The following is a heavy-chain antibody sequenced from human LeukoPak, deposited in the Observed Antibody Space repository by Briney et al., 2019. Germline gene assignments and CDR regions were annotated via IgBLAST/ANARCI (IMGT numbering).Heavy chain of an antibody. D-gene: IGHD3-10*01. CDR2: IYHSGTT. CDR1: NYSISRTYH. Sequence: TSETLSLTCSVSNYSISRTYHWGWIRQPPGKGLEWIGTIYHSGTTYYSPSLKSRVTISIHTSKNQFSLRLTSVTAADTAVYYCATMMYGSGNYYNSDYWGQGTLVTVSS. V-gene: IGHV4-38-2*02. J-gene: IGHJ4*02. CDR3: ATMMYGSGNYYNSDY.